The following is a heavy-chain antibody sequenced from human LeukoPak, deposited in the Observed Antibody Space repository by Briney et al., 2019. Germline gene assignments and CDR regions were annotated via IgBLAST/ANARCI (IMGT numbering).Heavy chain of an antibody. D-gene: IGHD3-3*01. J-gene: IGHJ4*02. CDR3: ARVLRFLEWLDYFDY. CDR2: IYYSGST. CDR1: GGSISSSSYY. V-gene: IGHV4-31*03. Sequence: PSETLSLTCTVSGGSISSSSYYWGWIRQPPGKGLEWIGYIYYSGSTYYNPSLKSRVTISVDTSKNQFSLKLSSVTAADTAVYYCARVLRFLEWLDYFDYWGQGTLVTVSS.